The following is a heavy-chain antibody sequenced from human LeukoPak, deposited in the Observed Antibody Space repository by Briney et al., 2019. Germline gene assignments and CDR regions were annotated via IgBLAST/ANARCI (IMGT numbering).Heavy chain of an antibody. Sequence: SCKASGFTFSSYGMHWVRQAPGKGLEWVAVISYDGSNKYYADSVKGRFTISRDNSKNTLYLQMNSLRAEDTAVYYCAKDHWAHSSSWYAPHYFDYWGQGTLVTVSS. J-gene: IGHJ4*02. V-gene: IGHV3-30*18. CDR1: GFTFSSYG. CDR3: AKDHWAHSSSWYAPHYFDY. D-gene: IGHD6-13*01. CDR2: ISYDGSNK.